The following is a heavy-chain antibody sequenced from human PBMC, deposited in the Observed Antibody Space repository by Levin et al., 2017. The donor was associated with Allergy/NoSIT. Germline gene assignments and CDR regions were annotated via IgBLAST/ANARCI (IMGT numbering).Heavy chain of an antibody. D-gene: IGHD3-10*01. V-gene: IGHV4-39*01. CDR1: GGSISSSSYY. CDR2: IYYSGNT. CDR3: TSLKGGDYYGTGGELYY. Sequence: RSQTLSLTCTVSGGSISSSSYYWGWIRQPPGKGLEWIGSIYYSGNTYYNPSLKSRVTISVDTSKNQFSLKLNSVTAADTAVYSCTSLKGGDYYGTGGELYYWGQGTLVTVSS. J-gene: IGHJ4*02.